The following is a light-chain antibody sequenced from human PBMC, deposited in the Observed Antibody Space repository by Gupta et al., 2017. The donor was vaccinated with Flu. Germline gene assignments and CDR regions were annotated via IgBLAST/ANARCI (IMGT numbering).Light chain of an antibody. J-gene: IGLJ1*01. V-gene: IGLV2-23*02. Sequence: SITISCSGTNSDIGSSNLVSWYQQHPGRAPKLMIYEVTKRPSGISDRFSGSKAGNTASLTITGLQPEDEAEYYCCSFEGRSTYIFRGGTKVTV. CDR1: NSDIGSSNL. CDR3: CSFEGRSTYI. CDR2: EVT.